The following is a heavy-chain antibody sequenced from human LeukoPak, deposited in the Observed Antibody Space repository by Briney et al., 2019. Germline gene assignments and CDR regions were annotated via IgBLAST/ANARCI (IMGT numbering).Heavy chain of an antibody. V-gene: IGHV1-18*04. D-gene: IGHD5-12*01. J-gene: IGHJ4*02. CDR3: ARDGQWLRLGHDFDY. CDR2: ISVYNGNR. CDR1: GYTFTGYY. Sequence: ASVKVSCKASGYTFTGYYMHWVRQAPGQGLEWMGWISVYNGNRNYAQKLQGRVTMTTDTPTSTAYMELRSLRSDDTAVYYCARDGQWLRLGHDFDYWGQGTLVTVSS.